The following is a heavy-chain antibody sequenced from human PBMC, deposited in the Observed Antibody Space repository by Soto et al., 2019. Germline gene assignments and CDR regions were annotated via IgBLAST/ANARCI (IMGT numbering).Heavy chain of an antibody. D-gene: IGHD3-9*01. Sequence: SETLSLTCTVSGGSISSGGYYWSWIRQHPGKGLEWIGYIYYSGSTYYNPSLKSRVTISVDMSKNQFSLKLSSVTAADTAVYYCARHDIDYYGMDVWGQGTTVTVSS. CDR3: ARHDIDYYGMDV. CDR2: IYYSGST. J-gene: IGHJ6*02. CDR1: GGSISSGGYY. V-gene: IGHV4-31*03.